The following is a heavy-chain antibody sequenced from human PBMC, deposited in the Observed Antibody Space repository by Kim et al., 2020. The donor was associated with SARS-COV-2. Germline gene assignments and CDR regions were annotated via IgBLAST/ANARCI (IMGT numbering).Heavy chain of an antibody. CDR1: GGSFSGYY. Sequence: SETLSLTCAVYGGSFSGYYWSWIRQPPGKGLEWIGEINHSGSTNYNPSLKSRVTISVDTSKNQFSLKLSSVTAADTAVYYCARAYGGVANWFDPWGQGT. J-gene: IGHJ5*02. CDR3: ARAYGGVANWFDP. V-gene: IGHV4-34*01. D-gene: IGHD4-17*01. CDR2: INHSGST.